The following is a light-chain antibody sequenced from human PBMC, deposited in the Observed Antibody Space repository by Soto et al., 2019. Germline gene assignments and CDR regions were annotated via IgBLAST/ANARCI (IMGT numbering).Light chain of an antibody. V-gene: IGKV4-1*01. CDR2: WAS. Sequence: DIVMTQSPDSLAVSLGERATINCKSSQSVLYSSNNKNYLAWYQQKPGQPPKLLLYWASTRESGVPVRFSGSGSGTDFTLTISSLQAEDVAVYYCQQYYRPWTFGQGTKVEIK. CDR3: QQYYRPWT. J-gene: IGKJ1*01. CDR1: QSVLYSSNNKNY.